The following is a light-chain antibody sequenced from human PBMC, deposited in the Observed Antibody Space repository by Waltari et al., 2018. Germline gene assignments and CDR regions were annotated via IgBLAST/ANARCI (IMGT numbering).Light chain of an antibody. CDR3: AAWFDSLNGWV. V-gene: IGLV1-44*01. CDR2: HIT. Sequence: QSLVTQSPSVSGTPGQRVTISCSASGSRIGSIDLNWYQQFPGTAPKLLIYHITVRPSGVPDRFSGSKSGTSATLTISGLQSEDEADYYCAAWFDSLNGWVFGGGTKVTVL. CDR1: GSRIGSID. J-gene: IGLJ3*02.